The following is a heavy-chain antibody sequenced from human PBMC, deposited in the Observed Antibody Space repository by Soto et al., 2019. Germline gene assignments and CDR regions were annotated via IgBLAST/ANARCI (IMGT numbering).Heavy chain of an antibody. CDR3: ARDAAYCGGDCYSDYYYNGMDV. Sequence: QVQLVQSGAEVKKPGASVKVSCKASGYTFTSYGISWVRQAPGQGLEWMGWISAYNGNTNYAQKLQGRVTMTTDTSTSTAYMELRSLRSDDTAVYYCARDAAYCGGDCYSDYYYNGMDVWGQGTTVTVSS. V-gene: IGHV1-18*01. CDR2: ISAYNGNT. CDR1: GYTFTSYG. J-gene: IGHJ6*02. D-gene: IGHD2-21*02.